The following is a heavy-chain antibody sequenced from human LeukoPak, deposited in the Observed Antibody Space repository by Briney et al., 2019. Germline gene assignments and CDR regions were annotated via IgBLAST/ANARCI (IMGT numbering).Heavy chain of an antibody. V-gene: IGHV1-69*13. J-gene: IGHJ6*04. CDR1: GGTFSSYA. D-gene: IGHD3-10*01. CDR3: ARGEMVRGVIEYYYYGMDV. Sequence: SVKVSCKASGGTFSSYAISWVRQAPGQGLEWMGGIIPIFGTANYAQKFQGRVTITADESTSTAYMELSSLRSEDTAVYYCARGEMVRGVIEYYYYGMDVWDKGTTVTVSS. CDR2: IIPIFGTA.